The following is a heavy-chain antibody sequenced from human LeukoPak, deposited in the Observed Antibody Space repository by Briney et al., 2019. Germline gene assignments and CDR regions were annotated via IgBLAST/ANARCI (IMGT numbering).Heavy chain of an antibody. V-gene: IGHV1-18*01. CDR2: INPNTGGT. CDR1: GYTFTSYG. D-gene: IGHD3-3*01. CDR3: ARVRTKTIFGASDAFDL. J-gene: IGHJ3*01. Sequence: GVSVKVSCKASGYTFTSYGISWVRQAPGQGLAWMGWINPNTGGTNFAPKFQSRLTLTSDTPMRTAYMELSSLKSDDTAVYYCARVRTKTIFGASDAFDLWGQGTLVTVSS.